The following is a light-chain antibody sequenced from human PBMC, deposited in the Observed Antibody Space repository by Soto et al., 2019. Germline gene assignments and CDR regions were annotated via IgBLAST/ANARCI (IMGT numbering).Light chain of an antibody. CDR1: SSNIGAGYD. V-gene: IGLV1-40*01. CDR3: QSYDSSLSVV. CDR2: GNS. J-gene: IGLJ2*01. Sequence: QSVLTQPPSVSGAPGQRVTISCTGSSSNIGAGYDVQWYQQLPGTAPKLLIYGNSNRPSGVPDRCSGSKSGTSASLAITGLQAEDEADYYCQSYDSSLSVVVGGGTKLTVL.